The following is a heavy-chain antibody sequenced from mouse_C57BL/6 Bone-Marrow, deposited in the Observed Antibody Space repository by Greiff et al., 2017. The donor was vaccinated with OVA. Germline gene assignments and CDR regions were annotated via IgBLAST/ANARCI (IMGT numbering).Heavy chain of an antibody. Sequence: QVQLKQSGAELAKPGASVKLSCKASGYTFTSYWMHWVKQRPGQGLEWIGYINPSSGYTKYNQKFKDKATLTVDKSSSTAYMELNSLTSEDSAVYYCASMRYYGSWYFDVWGTGTTVTVSS. J-gene: IGHJ1*03. CDR3: ASMRYYGSWYFDV. CDR2: INPSSGYT. D-gene: IGHD1-1*01. V-gene: IGHV1-7*01. CDR1: GYTFTSYW.